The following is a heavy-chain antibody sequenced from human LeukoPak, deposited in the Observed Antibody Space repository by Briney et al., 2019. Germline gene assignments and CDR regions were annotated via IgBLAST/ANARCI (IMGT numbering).Heavy chain of an antibody. CDR3: ARGYCSSTSCPDKSDYFDY. CDR2: INSDGSST. D-gene: IGHD2-2*01. CDR1: GFTFSSYW. V-gene: IGHV3-74*01. Sequence: GGSLRLSCAASGFTFSSYWMHWVRQAPGKGLVWVSRINSDGSSTSYADSVKGRFTISRDNAKNTLYLQMNSLRAEDTAVCYCARGYCSSTSCPDKSDYFDYWGQGTLVTVSS. J-gene: IGHJ4*02.